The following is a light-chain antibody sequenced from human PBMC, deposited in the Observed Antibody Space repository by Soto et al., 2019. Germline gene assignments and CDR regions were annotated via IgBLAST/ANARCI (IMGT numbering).Light chain of an antibody. Sequence: DIQMTQSPSSLSASVGDRVTITCRASQSISSYLNWYQQKPGKAPKLLIYAASSLQSGVPSRFSGSGSGTDFTLTTSSLQPEDFATYYCRQSYSTPQTFGQGTKV. CDR2: AAS. CDR3: RQSYSTPQT. CDR1: QSISSY. V-gene: IGKV1-39*01. J-gene: IGKJ1*01.